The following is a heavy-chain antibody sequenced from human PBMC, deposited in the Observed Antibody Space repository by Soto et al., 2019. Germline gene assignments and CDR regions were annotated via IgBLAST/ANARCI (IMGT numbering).Heavy chain of an antibody. CDR1: SGSFSGYY. D-gene: IGHD6-6*01. J-gene: IGHJ4*02. Sequence: LSLTCSIYSGSFSGYYWSWIRQPPGKGLEWIGEISQSGNTNYSPSLKSRVSISIDTSKKQFSLNLASVSAADTAVYYCARAPKISGSSQTRPDFWGQGTLVTVSS. CDR3: ARAPKISGSSQTRPDF. V-gene: IGHV4-34*01. CDR2: ISQSGNT.